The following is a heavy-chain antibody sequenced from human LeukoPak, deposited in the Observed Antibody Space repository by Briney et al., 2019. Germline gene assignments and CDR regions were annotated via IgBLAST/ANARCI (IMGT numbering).Heavy chain of an antibody. D-gene: IGHD2-21*02. J-gene: IGHJ4*02. CDR1: GGSFSGYY. Sequence: SETLSLTCAVYGGSFSGYYWSWIRQPPGKGLEWIGEINHSGSTNYNPSLKSRVTISVDTSKNQFSLKLSSVTAADTAVYYCARYRGDCGSRLTRRWTFDYWGQGTLVTVSS. CDR2: INHSGST. CDR3: ARYRGDCGSRLTRRWTFDY. V-gene: IGHV4-34*01.